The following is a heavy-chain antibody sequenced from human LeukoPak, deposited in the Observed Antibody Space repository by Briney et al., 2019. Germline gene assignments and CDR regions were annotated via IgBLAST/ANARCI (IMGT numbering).Heavy chain of an antibody. CDR1: GGTFSSYA. CDR3: AGGEMATRNPYYFDY. J-gene: IGHJ4*02. V-gene: IGHV1-69*05. Sequence: ASVKVSCKASGGTFSSYAISWVRQAPGQGLEWMGGIIPIFGRANYAQKFQGRVTITTDESTSAAYMELSSLRSEDTAVYYCAGGEMATRNPYYFDYWGQGTLVTVSS. D-gene: IGHD5-24*01. CDR2: IIPIFGRA.